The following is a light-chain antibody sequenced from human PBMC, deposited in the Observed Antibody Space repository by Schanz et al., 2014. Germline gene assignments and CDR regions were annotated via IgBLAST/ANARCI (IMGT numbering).Light chain of an antibody. CDR2: VNSDGSH. J-gene: IGLJ2*01. CDR3: QTWGTGIRV. CDR1: SGHSNYA. V-gene: IGLV4-69*01. Sequence: QPVLTQSPSASASLGASVRLTCTLSSGHSNYAIAWHQQQPEKGPRYLMKVNSDGSHTKGDGIPDRFSGSSSGAERYLTIFXLHSEDEADYSCQTWGTGIRVFGGGTKLTVL.